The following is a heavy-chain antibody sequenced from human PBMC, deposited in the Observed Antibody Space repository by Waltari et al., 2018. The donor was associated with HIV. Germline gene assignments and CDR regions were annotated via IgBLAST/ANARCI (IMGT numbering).Heavy chain of an antibody. CDR1: GFTVSSNY. CDR3: ARAPTITTNFDY. Sequence: EVQLVESGGALVQPGGCLRLSCVASGFTVSSNYMSWVRQAPGKGLEWVSIIYSGGTTHYADSVKDRFTISRDNSKNTVYLQMDSLRVEDTAVYYCARAPTITTNFDYWGQGTLVTVSS. D-gene: IGHD4-4*01. V-gene: IGHV3-66*01. CDR2: IYSGGTT. J-gene: IGHJ4*02.